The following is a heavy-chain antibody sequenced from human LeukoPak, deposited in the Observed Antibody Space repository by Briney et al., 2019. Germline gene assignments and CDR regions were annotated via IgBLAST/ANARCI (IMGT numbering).Heavy chain of an antibody. J-gene: IGHJ6*02. D-gene: IGHD2-2*03. Sequence: SETLSLTCTVSGGSISSDHWSWVRQPPGKGLEWIGYIHCSGSTNYNPSLKSRVTILVDTSKNQISLRLSSVTAADTAVYYCARGYCSRTSCYDPFGREYYYGMDVWGQGTTVTVSS. CDR3: ARGYCSRTSCYDPFGREYYYGMDV. V-gene: IGHV4-59*08. CDR2: IHCSGST. CDR1: GGSISSDH.